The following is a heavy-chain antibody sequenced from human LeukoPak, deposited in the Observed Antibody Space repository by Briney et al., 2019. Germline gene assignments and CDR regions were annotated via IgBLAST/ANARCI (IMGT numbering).Heavy chain of an antibody. J-gene: IGHJ6*02. CDR3: ARDGSPNKYYYYYGMDV. V-gene: IGHV3-48*03. Sequence: PGGSLRLSCAASGFTFSSYEMNWVRQAPGKGLEWVSYISSSGSTIYYADSVKGRFTISRDNSKNTLYLQMNSLRAEDTAVYYCARDGSPNKYYYYYGMDVWGQGTTVTVSS. D-gene: IGHD3-10*01. CDR2: ISSSGSTI. CDR1: GFTFSSYE.